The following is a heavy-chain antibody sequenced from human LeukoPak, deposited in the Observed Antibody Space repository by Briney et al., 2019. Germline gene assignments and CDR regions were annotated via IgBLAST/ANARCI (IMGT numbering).Heavy chain of an antibody. CDR3: AKHPGYSSGWFYFDY. CDR1: GLTFSSDW. V-gene: IGHV3-74*01. CDR2: INSDASTI. D-gene: IGHD6-19*01. Sequence: GGSLRLSCAASGLTFSSDWMHWVRQVPGKGLVWVSRINSDASTINYADSVKGRFTISRDNSKNTLYLQMNSLRAEDTAVYYCAKHPGYSSGWFYFDYWGQGTLVTVSS. J-gene: IGHJ4*02.